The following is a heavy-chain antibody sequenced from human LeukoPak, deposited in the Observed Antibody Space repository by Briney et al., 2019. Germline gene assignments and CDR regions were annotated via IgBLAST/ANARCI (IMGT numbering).Heavy chain of an antibody. CDR3: AKDVAPDSGWDLDY. J-gene: IGHJ4*02. CDR1: GFTFSTYT. Sequence: GGSLRLSCAASGFTFSTYTMSWVRQAPGKGLGWASIIYNSGAGIFYADSVKGRFTISRDNSKNTLYLQMNSLRAEDTAVYYCAKDVAPDSGWDLDYWGQGTLVTVSS. CDR2: IYNSGAGI. V-gene: IGHV3-23*01. D-gene: IGHD6-19*01.